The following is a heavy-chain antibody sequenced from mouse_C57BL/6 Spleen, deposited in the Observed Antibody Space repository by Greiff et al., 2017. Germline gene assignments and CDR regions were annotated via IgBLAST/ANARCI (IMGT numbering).Heavy chain of an antibody. CDR1: GFTFSDYG. Sequence: EVQGVESGGGLVKPGGSLKLSCAASGFTFSDYGMHWVRQAPEKGLEWVAYISSGSSTSYYADTVKGRFTISRDNAKNTLFLQMTSLRSEDTAMYYCARDLTGRYFDVWGTGTTVTVSS. CDR3: ARDLTGRYFDV. V-gene: IGHV5-17*01. D-gene: IGHD4-1*01. CDR2: ISSGSSTS. J-gene: IGHJ1*03.